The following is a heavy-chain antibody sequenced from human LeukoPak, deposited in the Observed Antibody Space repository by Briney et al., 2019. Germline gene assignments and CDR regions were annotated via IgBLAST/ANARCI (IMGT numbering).Heavy chain of an antibody. CDR1: GGSISSGDYY. CDR2: IYYSGST. J-gene: IGHJ3*02. Sequence: SQTLSLTCTVSGGSISSGDYYWSWIRQHPGKGLEWIGYIYYSGSTYYNPSLKSRVTISVDTSKNQFSLKLSSVTAADTAVYYCAREDFDGSGSYYNDAFDIWGQGTMVTVSS. V-gene: IGHV4-31*03. CDR3: AREDFDGSGSYYNDAFDI. D-gene: IGHD3-10*01.